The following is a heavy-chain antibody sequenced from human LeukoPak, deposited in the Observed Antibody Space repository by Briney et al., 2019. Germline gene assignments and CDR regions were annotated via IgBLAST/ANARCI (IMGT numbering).Heavy chain of an antibody. CDR3: ARQGFKWLTSLWFDP. CDR1: GYSFTSYW. D-gene: IGHD3-22*01. CDR2: IYPGGSDT. Sequence: GESLKISCKGSGYSFTSYWIGWVRQMPGKGLEWMGIIYPGGSDTRYSPSFQGQVTISADKSISTAYLQWSSLKASDTAMYYCARQGFKWLTSLWFDPWGQGTLVTVSS. V-gene: IGHV5-51*01. J-gene: IGHJ5*02.